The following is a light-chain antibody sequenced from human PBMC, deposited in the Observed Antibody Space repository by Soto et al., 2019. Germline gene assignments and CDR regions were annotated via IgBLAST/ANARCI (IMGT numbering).Light chain of an antibody. J-gene: IGLJ1*01. CDR3: CSYAGSSTYV. CDR2: EGS. CDR1: SSDVGSYNL. Sequence: QSALTQPASVSGSPGQSITISCTGTSSDVGSYNLVSCYQQHPGKAPKLMIYEGSTRPSGVSNRFSGSKSGNTASLTISGLQAEDEADYYCCSYAGSSTYVFGTGTKVTVL. V-gene: IGLV2-23*01.